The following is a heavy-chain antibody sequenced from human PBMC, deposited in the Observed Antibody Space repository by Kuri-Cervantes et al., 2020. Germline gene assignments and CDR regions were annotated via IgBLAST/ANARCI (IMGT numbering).Heavy chain of an antibody. CDR2: ISYDGSNK. CDR3: ARDVAAGKRGFSL. CDR1: GFTFSSYA. J-gene: IGHJ4*02. D-gene: IGHD6-13*01. Sequence: GGSLRLSCAASGFTFSSYAMHWVRQAPGKGLEWVAVISYDGSNKYYADSVKGRFTISRDNSKNTLYLQMNSLRADDTALYYCARDVAAGKRGFSLWGQGTLVTVSS. V-gene: IGHV3-30-3*01.